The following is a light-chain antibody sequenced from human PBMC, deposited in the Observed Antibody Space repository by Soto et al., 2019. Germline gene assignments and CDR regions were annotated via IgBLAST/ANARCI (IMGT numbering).Light chain of an antibody. J-gene: IGKJ4*01. CDR1: QGISSS. V-gene: IGKV1-9*01. CDR3: QQLKSYPLT. CDR2: AAS. Sequence: DIQLTQSPSFLSASVGDRVTITCRASQGISSSLAWYQQNPGKAPKLLIYAASTLQSGVPSRFSASGSGAEFTLTIGSLQPEDFATYYCQQLKSYPLTFGGGTKVEIK.